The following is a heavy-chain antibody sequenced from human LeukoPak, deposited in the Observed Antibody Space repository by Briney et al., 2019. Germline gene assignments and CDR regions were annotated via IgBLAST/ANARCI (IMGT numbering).Heavy chain of an antibody. J-gene: IGHJ3*02. D-gene: IGHD6-19*01. CDR1: GYSISSGYY. CDR2: ISHSGST. CDR3: ARRPRSGWYGAFDI. Sequence: SETLSLTCTVSGYSISSGYYWGWIRQPPGKGLKWIGSISHSGSTYYNPSLKSRVTISVDTSKNQFSLKLSSLTAADTAVYYCARRPRSGWYGAFDIWGQGTMVTVSS. V-gene: IGHV4-38-2*02.